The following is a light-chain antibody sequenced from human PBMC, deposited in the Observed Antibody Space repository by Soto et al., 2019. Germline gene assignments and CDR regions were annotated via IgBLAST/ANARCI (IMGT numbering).Light chain of an antibody. V-gene: IGLV1-40*01. CDR3: QSSDSSLSGFVV. Sequence: QSVLTQPPSVSGAPGQRVTISCTGSSSNIGAGYDVHWYQQLPGTAPKLLIYGNSNRPSGVPDRFSGSKSGTSASLAITGRLAEDEADDYCQSSDSSLSGFVVFGGGTKLTVL. CDR2: GNS. CDR1: SSNIGAGYD. J-gene: IGLJ2*01.